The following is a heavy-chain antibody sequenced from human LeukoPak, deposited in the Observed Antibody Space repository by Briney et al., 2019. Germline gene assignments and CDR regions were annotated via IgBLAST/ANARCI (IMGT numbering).Heavy chain of an antibody. CDR1: GGSIISGDYY. J-gene: IGHJ4*02. D-gene: IGHD5-18*01. Sequence: SQTLSLTCTVSGGSIISGDYYWSWIRQHPGKGLEWIVYIYYSGDTYYNPSLKSRVTISVDTSKNQFSLKLSSVTAADTAVYYCARAPRDTNSWYYFDYWGQGTLISVSS. CDR3: ARAPRDTNSWYYFDY. V-gene: IGHV4-31*02. CDR2: IYYSGDT.